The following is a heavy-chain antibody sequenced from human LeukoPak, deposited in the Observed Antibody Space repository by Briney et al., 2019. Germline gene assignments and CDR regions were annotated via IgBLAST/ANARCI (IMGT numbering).Heavy chain of an antibody. D-gene: IGHD5-12*01. V-gene: IGHV3-21*01. CDR1: GFTFSSYG. CDR3: ARERMVATNWFDP. CDR2: ISSSSSYI. J-gene: IGHJ5*02. Sequence: GGSLRLSCAASGFTFSSYGMNWVRQAPGKGLEWVSSISSSSSYIYYADSVKGRFTISRDNAKNSLYLQMNSLRAEDTAVYYCARERMVATNWFDPWGQGTLVTVSS.